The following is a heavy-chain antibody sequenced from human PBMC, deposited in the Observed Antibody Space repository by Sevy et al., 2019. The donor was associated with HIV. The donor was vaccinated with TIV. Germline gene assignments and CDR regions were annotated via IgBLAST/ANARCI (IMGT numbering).Heavy chain of an antibody. Sequence: SETLSLTCTVSGGSISSYYWSWIRQPPGKGLEWIGYIYYSGSTNYNPSLKSRVTISVDTSKNQFSLKLSSVTAADTAVYYCARHIGGYCYGSFYYYYYMDVWGKGTTVTVSS. V-gene: IGHV4-59*08. J-gene: IGHJ6*03. CDR1: GGSISSYY. CDR3: ARHIGGYCYGSFYYYYYMDV. CDR2: IYYSGST. D-gene: IGHD5-18*01.